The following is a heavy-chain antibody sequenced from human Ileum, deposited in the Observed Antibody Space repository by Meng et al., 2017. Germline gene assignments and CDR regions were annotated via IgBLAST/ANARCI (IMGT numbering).Heavy chain of an antibody. CDR3: AKDWGGVGALDY. CDR2: INGDGGYT. V-gene: IGHV3-74*03. CDR1: GFTFTGTW. D-gene: IGHD1-26*01. Sequence: VHLGESGGGLVEPGGYLRLSCAVSGFTFTGTWMHWVRQAPGKGLAWVARINGDGGYTEYADSVRARFTISRDNAKNTLYLQMNSLRAEDTAVYFCAKDWGGVGALDYWGQGSLVTVSS. J-gene: IGHJ4*02.